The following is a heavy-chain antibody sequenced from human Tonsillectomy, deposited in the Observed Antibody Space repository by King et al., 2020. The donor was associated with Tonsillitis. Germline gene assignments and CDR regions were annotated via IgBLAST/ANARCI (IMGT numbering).Heavy chain of an antibody. Sequence: QLVQSGAEVKKPGASVKVSCKASGYTFTNYYMHWVRQAPGQGLEWMGFINPSVGSTSYAQKFQGRVTMTRDTSTRTVYMELSSLRSEDTAVYYCARDGGLLSPYWYFDLWRRGTRVTVSS. V-gene: IGHV1-46*01. J-gene: IGHJ2*01. CDR2: INPSVGST. CDR3: ARDGGLLSPYWYFDL. D-gene: IGHD2-21*02. CDR1: GYTFTNYY.